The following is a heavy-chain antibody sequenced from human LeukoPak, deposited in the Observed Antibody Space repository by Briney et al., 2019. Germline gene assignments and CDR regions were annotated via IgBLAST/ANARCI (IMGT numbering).Heavy chain of an antibody. CDR1: GFTFSSYS. CDR2: ISSSSSYI. Sequence: PGGSLRLSCAASGFTFSSYSMNWVRQAPGKGLEWVSSISSSSSYIYYADSVKGRFTISRDNAKNSLYLQMNSLRAEDTAVYYCARDFSPGDYSGYGWRYFDYWGQGTLVTVSS. J-gene: IGHJ4*02. CDR3: ARDFSPGDYSGYGWRYFDY. D-gene: IGHD5-12*01. V-gene: IGHV3-21*01.